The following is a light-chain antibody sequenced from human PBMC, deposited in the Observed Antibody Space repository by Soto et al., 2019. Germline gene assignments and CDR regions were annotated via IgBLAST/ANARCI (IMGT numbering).Light chain of an antibody. CDR2: SDD. Sequence: QSVLTQPPSASGTPGQRVTISCSGSSSNVGSNTVSWYQQLPGTAPKALIYSDDQRPSGVPDRFSGSRSGSSASLAISGLQSGDEADYYCASWEDSLNGWVIGGGTKVTVL. J-gene: IGLJ3*02. CDR1: SSNVGSNT. CDR3: ASWEDSLNGWV. V-gene: IGLV1-44*01.